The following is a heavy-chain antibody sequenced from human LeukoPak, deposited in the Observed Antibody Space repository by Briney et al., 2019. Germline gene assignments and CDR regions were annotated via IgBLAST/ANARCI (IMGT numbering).Heavy chain of an antibody. Sequence: ASVKLSFTASGYTPSTYYIHWGRQGPAQGLERRGMVNPSGGNTPYAQKFEGRVTMTGDMSTSTVYMELSSLTSDDTAIYFCGSNFGVGATVLDYWGQGTLVTVSS. J-gene: IGHJ4*02. CDR1: GYTPSTYY. CDR2: VNPSGGNT. D-gene: IGHD1-26*01. CDR3: GSNFGVGATVLDY. V-gene: IGHV1-46*01.